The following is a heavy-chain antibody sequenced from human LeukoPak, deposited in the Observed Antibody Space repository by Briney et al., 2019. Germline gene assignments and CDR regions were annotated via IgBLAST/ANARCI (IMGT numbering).Heavy chain of an antibody. CDR2: IHGDGRTT. D-gene: IGHD2-8*01. J-gene: IGHJ4*02. CDR3: ARDNGENYHTAFDY. V-gene: IGHV3-74*01. CDR1: GFTFSSYS. Sequence: GGSLRLSCAASGFTFSSYSMNWVRQAPGKGLVWVSRIHGDGRTTTYADSVKGRFTISRDNAKNTLYLQMNSLRAEDTAVYYCARDNGENYHTAFDYWGQGTLVTVSS.